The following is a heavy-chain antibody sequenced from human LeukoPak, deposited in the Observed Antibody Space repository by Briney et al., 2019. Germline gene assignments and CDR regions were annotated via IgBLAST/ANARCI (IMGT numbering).Heavy chain of an antibody. D-gene: IGHD1-26*01. V-gene: IGHV4-59*01. CDR2: IYNSGST. CDR1: GASISSDY. J-gene: IGHJ3*02. CDR3: ARGPGGGTYSDAFDI. Sequence: SETLSLTCTVSGASISSDYWSWIRQPPGKGLEWIAYIYNSGSTSYNPSLKSRVTISMNTCKNQLSLKLSSVTAADTAVYDCARGPGGGTYSDAFDIWGQGTMVTVSS.